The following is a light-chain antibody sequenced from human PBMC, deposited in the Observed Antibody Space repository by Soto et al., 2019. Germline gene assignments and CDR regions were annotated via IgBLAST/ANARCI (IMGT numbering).Light chain of an antibody. Sequence: EIVMTQSPAILSVSPGERATLFCRASQSVRSNFLAWYQHKPGQAPRLLTHGASTRATGVPARFSGSASETEFTLTISSLQSEDFAVYYCQQYSAWPLTFGGGTKVEIK. V-gene: IGKV3-15*01. J-gene: IGKJ4*01. CDR1: QSVRSN. CDR2: GAS. CDR3: QQYSAWPLT.